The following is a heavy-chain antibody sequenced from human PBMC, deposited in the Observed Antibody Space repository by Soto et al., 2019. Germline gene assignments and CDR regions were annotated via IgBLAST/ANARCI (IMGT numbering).Heavy chain of an antibody. V-gene: IGHV3-33*01. CDR1: GFSFSTYG. J-gene: IGHJ4*02. Sequence: LVESGGGVVQPGRSLRLSCEASGFSFSTYGMHWVRQAPGKGLEWVAVIWFDGSNQYYVDSVKGRFTISRDNSKNTLYLQMKSLRVDDTAVYYCARVMLGEQQLVLWGQGTLVTVSS. CDR2: IWFDGSNQ. CDR3: ARVMLGEQQLVL. D-gene: IGHD6-13*01.